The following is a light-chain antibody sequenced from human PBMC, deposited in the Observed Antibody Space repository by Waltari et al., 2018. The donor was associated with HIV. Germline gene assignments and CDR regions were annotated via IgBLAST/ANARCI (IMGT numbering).Light chain of an antibody. V-gene: IGLV2-23*01. CDR3: CSYAGSPYV. CDR2: ECN. J-gene: IGLJ1*01. Sequence: QPALTQPASVSGSPGQSITISRPRTSSEVGSYHLISCYHQHPDKAPKLMSYECNKRPSGVSIRFSGSKSGNTASLTISGLQAEDEADYYCCSYAGSPYVFGTGTKVTVL. CDR1: SSEVGSYHL.